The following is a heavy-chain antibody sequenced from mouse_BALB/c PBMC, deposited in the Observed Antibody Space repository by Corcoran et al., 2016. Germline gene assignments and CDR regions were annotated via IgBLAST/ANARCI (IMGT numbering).Heavy chain of an antibody. CDR3: ARAPLHYYALDY. J-gene: IGHJ4*01. CDR2: INTYTGEP. Sequence: QIQLVQSGAELKKHGETVKISCKASWYTFSNYEMNWVKQAPGKGLKWMGWINTYTGEPTYADDFKGRFAFSLEITASTAYLQINNLKDEDTATYFCARAPLHYYALDYWGQGTSVTVSS. V-gene: IGHV9-3-1*01. D-gene: IGHD6-1*01. CDR1: WYTFSNYE.